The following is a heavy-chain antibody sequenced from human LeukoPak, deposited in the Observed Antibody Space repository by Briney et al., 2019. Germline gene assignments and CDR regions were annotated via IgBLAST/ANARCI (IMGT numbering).Heavy chain of an antibody. J-gene: IGHJ5*02. CDR1: GFTFSSYN. CDR2: ISSSSSYI. D-gene: IGHD4-17*01. Sequence: GGSLRLSCAASGFTFSSYNMNWVRQAPGKGLEWVSSISSSSSYIYYADSVKGRFTISRDNAKNSLYLQMNSLRAEDTAVYYCARDMATTLDPWGQGTLVTVSS. V-gene: IGHV3-21*01. CDR3: ARDMATTLDP.